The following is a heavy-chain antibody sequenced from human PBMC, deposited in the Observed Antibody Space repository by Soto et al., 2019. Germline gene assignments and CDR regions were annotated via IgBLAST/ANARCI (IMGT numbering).Heavy chain of an antibody. CDR3: ARDSVFGVGTYYYYYGMDV. CDR1: GGSIDSFY. J-gene: IGHJ6*02. CDR2: IYYSGST. V-gene: IGHV4-59*01. Sequence: SETLSLTCTVSGGSIDSFYWSWIRQFPGKGLEWIGYIYYSGSTTNYNPSLKSRATLSVDTSKNQFSLKLSSMTAADTAVYYCARDSVFGVGTYYYYYGMDVWGQGTTVTVSS. D-gene: IGHD3-3*01.